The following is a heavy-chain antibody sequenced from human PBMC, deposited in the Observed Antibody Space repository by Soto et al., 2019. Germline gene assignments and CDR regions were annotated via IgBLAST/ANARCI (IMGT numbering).Heavy chain of an antibody. Sequence: GGSLRLSCVASGLTFTNAWMSWLRQGPGKGLEWVGRIKSKTDGGTTDYTAPVKGRFTVSRDDSKNMVYLQMDSLRTEDTAVYYCTTNGVSYWGQGTLVTVSS. CDR2: IKSKTDGGTT. CDR3: TTNGVSY. V-gene: IGHV3-15*01. D-gene: IGHD3-10*01. J-gene: IGHJ1*01. CDR1: GLTFTNAW.